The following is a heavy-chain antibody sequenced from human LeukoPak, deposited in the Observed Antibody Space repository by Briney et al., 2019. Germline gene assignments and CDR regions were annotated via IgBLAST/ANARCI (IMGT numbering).Heavy chain of an antibody. V-gene: IGHV7-4-1*02. D-gene: IGHD2-8*01. CDR2: INTDTGNQ. J-gene: IGHJ6*03. CDR3: ARGIGIGTVLMVHGNMDV. CDR1: GYTFTGYY. Sequence: ASVKVSCKASGYTFTGYYMHWVRQAPGQGLEWMGWINTDTGNQTYAQGFTGRFVFSLDISVSTTYLQISSLKPEDTAVYYCARGIGIGTVLMVHGNMDVWGKGTTVNVSS.